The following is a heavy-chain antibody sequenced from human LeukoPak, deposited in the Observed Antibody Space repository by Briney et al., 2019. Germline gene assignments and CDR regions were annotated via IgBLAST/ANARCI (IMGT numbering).Heavy chain of an antibody. V-gene: IGHV4-59*01. CDR3: ARAHGGNFYYFDY. CDR1: GGSISSYY. Sequence: SETLSLACTVSGGSISSYYWSWIRQPPGKGLEWIGYIYYSGSTNYNPSLKSRVTISVDTSKNQLSLKLSSVTAADTAVYYCARAHGGNFYYFDYWGQGTLVTVSS. J-gene: IGHJ4*02. D-gene: IGHD4-23*01. CDR2: IYYSGST.